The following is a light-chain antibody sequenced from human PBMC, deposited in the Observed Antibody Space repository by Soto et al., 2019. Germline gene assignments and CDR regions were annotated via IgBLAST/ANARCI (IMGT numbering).Light chain of an antibody. J-gene: IGKJ1*01. Sequence: DIQLTQSPSFLSASVGDRVTITCRASQGISSYLAWYQQKPGKAPKLLIYGASTLQSGVPSRFSGSGSRTEFTLTISSLQPEDFATYYCLQVNSYPWTFGPGAKVEIK. CDR1: QGISSY. V-gene: IGKV1-9*01. CDR3: LQVNSYPWT. CDR2: GAS.